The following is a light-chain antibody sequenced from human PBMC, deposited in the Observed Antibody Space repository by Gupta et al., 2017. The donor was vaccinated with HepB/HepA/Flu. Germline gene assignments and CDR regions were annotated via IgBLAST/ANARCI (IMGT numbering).Light chain of an antibody. Sequence: DIYLTRSPSSRSAAVGDRVTIPCRASQGINNYLAWYQQKPGKAPKLLIYAAFTLQSGVPSRFSGSASGTEFTLTISSLQPEDFATYYCQQSEAYPVTFGQGTRLDLK. CDR3: QQSEAYPVT. V-gene: IGKV1-9*01. CDR2: AAF. J-gene: IGKJ5*01. CDR1: QGINNY.